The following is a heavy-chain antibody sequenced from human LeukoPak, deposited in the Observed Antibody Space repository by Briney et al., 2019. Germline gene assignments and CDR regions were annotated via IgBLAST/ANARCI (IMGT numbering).Heavy chain of an antibody. CDR1: GFTFSSYG. D-gene: IGHD2-21*02. J-gene: IGHJ4*02. V-gene: IGHV3-33*01. CDR3: AREGGDPVGLDY. Sequence: GSLRLSCAASGFTFSSYGMHWVRQAPGKGLEWVAVIWYDGSNKYYADSVKGRFTISRDNSKNTLYLQMNSLRAEDTAVYYCAREGGDPVGLDYWGQGTLVTVSS. CDR2: IWYDGSNK.